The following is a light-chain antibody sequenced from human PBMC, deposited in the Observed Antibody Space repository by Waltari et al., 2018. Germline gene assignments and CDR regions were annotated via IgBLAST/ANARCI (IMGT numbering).Light chain of an antibody. CDR1: SSNIGAGYD. CDR3: QSYDSSLSGSV. J-gene: IGLJ2*01. Sequence: QSVLTQPPSVSGAPGQRVTISCTGSSSNIGAGYDVHWYQQLPGTAPKLLIYGKSNRPPGFPDRFSGSKSGTSASLAITGLQAEDEADYYCQSYDSSLSGSVFGGGTKLTVL. V-gene: IGLV1-40*01. CDR2: GKS.